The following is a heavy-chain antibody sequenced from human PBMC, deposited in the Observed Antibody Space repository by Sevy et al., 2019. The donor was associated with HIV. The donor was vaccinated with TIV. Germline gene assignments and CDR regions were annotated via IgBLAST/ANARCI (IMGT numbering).Heavy chain of an antibody. CDR3: ARSGGYSDYGMDV. D-gene: IGHD5-12*01. CDR2: IGSGGDA. V-gene: IGHV3-13*01. Sequence: GGSLRLSCTASGFPFSSYDMNWVRQAAGKGLEWVSGIGSGGDAYYPGSVKGRFTISRENAKNSLYLQMNSLRAGDTAVYYCARSGGYSDYGMDVWGQGTTVTVSS. J-gene: IGHJ6*02. CDR1: GFPFSSYD.